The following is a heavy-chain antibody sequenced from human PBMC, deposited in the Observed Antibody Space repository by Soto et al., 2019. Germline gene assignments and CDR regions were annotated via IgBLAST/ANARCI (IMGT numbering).Heavy chain of an antibody. CDR2: IIPIFGTA. D-gene: IGHD3-3*01. CDR1: GGTFSSYA. Sequence: QVQLVQSGAEVKKPGSSVKVSCKASGGTFSSYAISWVRQAPGQGLEWMGGIIPIFGTANYARKFQGRVTITADESTSTAYMELSSLRSEDTAVYYCAGGGYYDFWSGYSYYYYGMDVWGQGTTVTVSS. J-gene: IGHJ6*02. V-gene: IGHV1-69*01. CDR3: AGGGYYDFWSGYSYYYYGMDV.